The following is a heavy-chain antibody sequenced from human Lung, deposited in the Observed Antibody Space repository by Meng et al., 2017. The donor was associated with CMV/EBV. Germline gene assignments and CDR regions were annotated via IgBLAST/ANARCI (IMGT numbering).Heavy chain of an antibody. CDR3: ARDGSFWSGYYTPVAFDI. J-gene: IGHJ3*02. CDR1: GFTFSSYS. Sequence: GESXKISXAASGFTFSSYSMNWVRQAPGKGLEWVSSISSSGSYIYYADSVKGRFTISRDNAKNSLYLQMNSLRAEDTAVYYCARDGSFWSGYYTPVAFDIWGQGTMVTVSS. V-gene: IGHV3-21*01. D-gene: IGHD3-3*01. CDR2: ISSSGSYI.